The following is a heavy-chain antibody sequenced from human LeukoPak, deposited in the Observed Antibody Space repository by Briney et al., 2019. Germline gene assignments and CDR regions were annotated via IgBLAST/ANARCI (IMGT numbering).Heavy chain of an antibody. CDR2: IRSSSSYI. D-gene: IGHD3-10*01. CDR3: AKGSSPPSRYGSGRETNYYYYYGMDV. Sequence: ETLSLTCSVSGGSISSGGYYWSWVRQAPGKGLEWVSSIRSSSSYIYYADSVKGRFTISRDNAKNSLYPQMNSLRAEDTAVYYCAKGSSPPSRYGSGRETNYYYYYGMDVWGKGTTVTVSS. CDR1: GGSISSGGYY. V-gene: IGHV3-21*01. J-gene: IGHJ6*04.